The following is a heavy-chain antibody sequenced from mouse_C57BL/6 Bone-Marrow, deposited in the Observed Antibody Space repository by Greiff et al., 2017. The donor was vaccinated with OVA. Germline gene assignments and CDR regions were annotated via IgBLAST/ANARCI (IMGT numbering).Heavy chain of an antibody. CDR2: INPSTGGT. D-gene: IGHD1-1*01. CDR3: ALYYYGSSFYFDY. Sequence: EVHLVESGPELVKPGASVKISCKASGYSFTGYYMNWVKQSPEKSLEWIGEINPSTGGTTYNQKFKAKATLTVDKSSSTAYMQLKSLTSEDSAVYYCALYYYGSSFYFDYWGQGTTLTVSS. J-gene: IGHJ2*01. CDR1: GYSFTGYY. V-gene: IGHV1-42*01.